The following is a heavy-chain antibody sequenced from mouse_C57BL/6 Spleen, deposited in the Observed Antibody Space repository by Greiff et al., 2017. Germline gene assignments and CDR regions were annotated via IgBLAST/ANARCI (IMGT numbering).Heavy chain of an antibody. CDR2: INPNNGGT. CDR1: GYTFTDYY. D-gene: IGHD1-1*01. Sequence: VQLHQSGPELVKPGASVKISCKASGYTFTDYYMNWVKQSHGKSLEWIGDINPNNGGTSYNQKFKGKATLTVDKSSSTAYMELRSLTSEDSAVYYCAPYGSFFDYWGQGTTLTVSS. J-gene: IGHJ2*01. V-gene: IGHV1-26*01. CDR3: APYGSFFDY.